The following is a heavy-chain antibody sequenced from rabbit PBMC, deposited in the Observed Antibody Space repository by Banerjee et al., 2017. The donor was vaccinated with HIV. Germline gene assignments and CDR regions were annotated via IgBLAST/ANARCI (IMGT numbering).Heavy chain of an antibody. J-gene: IGHJ4*01. CDR1: GFSFSSSYY. CDR2: IDTGSGST. Sequence: QSLEESGGDLVKPEGSLTLTCTASGFSFSSSYYMCWVRQAPGKGLEWIGCIDTGSGSTGYASWAKGRFTISKTSSTTVTLQVTSLTAADTATYFCANSDYYSAWGFTLWGQGTLVTVS. V-gene: IGHV1S40*01. CDR3: ANSDYYSAWGFTL. D-gene: IGHD4-1*01.